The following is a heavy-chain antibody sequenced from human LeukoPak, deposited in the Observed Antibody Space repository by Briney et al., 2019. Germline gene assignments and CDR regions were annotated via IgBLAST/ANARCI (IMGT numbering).Heavy chain of an antibody. D-gene: IGHD5-12*01. CDR1: GGSIRSSYYY. V-gene: IGHV4-39*02. J-gene: IGHJ5*02. CDR2: IYDSGST. Sequence: SETLSLTCTVSGGSIRSSYYYWGWIRQPPGKGLEWIGSIYDSGSTYYNPSLKSRVTISVDTSKNQFSLKLNSVTAADTAVYYCAREARGRWLRKDHWFDPWGQGTLVTVSS. CDR3: AREARGRWLRKDHWFDP.